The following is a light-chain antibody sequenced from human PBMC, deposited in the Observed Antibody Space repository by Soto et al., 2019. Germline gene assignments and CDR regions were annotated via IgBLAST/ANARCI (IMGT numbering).Light chain of an antibody. CDR3: QQYDGSPPYP. J-gene: IGKJ2*01. Sequence: VLTQSPGTLSLSPGERAAISCRASQSISSSYLAWYQHKPGQAPRLLIYGASSRATGIPHRFSGSGSGTAFTLTISRLEPEDCGVYYCQQYDGSPPYPSGQGTRLEIK. CDR1: QSISSSY. CDR2: GAS. V-gene: IGKV3-20*01.